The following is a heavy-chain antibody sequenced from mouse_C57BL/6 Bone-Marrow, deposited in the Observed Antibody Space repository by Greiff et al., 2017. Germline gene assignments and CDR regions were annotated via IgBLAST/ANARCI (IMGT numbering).Heavy chain of an antibody. Sequence: EVKLVESEGGLVQPGSSMKLSCTASGFTFSDYYMAWVRQVPEKGLEWVANINYDGSSTYYLDSLKSRFIISRDNAKNILYLQMSSLKSEDTATYYCARGGYYGPWFAYWGQGTLVTVSA. D-gene: IGHD1-2*01. V-gene: IGHV5-16*01. CDR3: ARGGYYGPWFAY. CDR1: GFTFSDYY. CDR2: INYDGSST. J-gene: IGHJ3*01.